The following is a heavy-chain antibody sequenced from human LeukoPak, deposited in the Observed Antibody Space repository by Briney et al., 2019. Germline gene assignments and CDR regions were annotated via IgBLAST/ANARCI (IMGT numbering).Heavy chain of an antibody. Sequence: ASVEVSCKASGYTFTGYYMHWVRQAPGQGLEWMGWINPNSGGTNYAQKFQGRVTMTRDTSISTAYMELSRLRSDDTAVYYCARRYCSGGSCIDPWGQGTLVTVSS. CDR3: ARRYCSGGSCIDP. CDR1: GYTFTGYY. J-gene: IGHJ5*02. D-gene: IGHD2-15*01. V-gene: IGHV1-2*02. CDR2: INPNSGGT.